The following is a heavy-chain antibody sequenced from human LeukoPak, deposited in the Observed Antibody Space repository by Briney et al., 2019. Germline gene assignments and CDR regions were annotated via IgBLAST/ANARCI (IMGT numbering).Heavy chain of an antibody. J-gene: IGHJ5*02. V-gene: IGHV7-4-1*02. CDR3: ARDPDGAAAGNNWFDP. CDR2: INTNTGNP. D-gene: IGHD6-13*01. Sequence: ASVKVSCKASGYTFTSYAMNWVRQAPGQGLEWMGWINTNTGNPTYAQGFTGRFVFSLDTSVSTAYLQISSLKAEDTAVYYCARDPDGAAAGNNWFDPWGQGTLVTVSS. CDR1: GYTFTSYA.